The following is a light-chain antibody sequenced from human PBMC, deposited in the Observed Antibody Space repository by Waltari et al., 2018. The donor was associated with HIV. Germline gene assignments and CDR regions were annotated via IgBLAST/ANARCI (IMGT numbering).Light chain of an antibody. V-gene: IGKV3D-20*01. Sequence: EIVLTQSPATLSLSPGERATLSCGASQNVRSHHLAWYQQKPGLAPRLLIYDASNRAIGIPDTFSGSGSGTDFTLTITSLEPEHFAVYYCQQYADSPVTFDPGTKVDV. J-gene: IGKJ3*01. CDR1: QNVRSHH. CDR3: QQYADSPVT. CDR2: DAS.